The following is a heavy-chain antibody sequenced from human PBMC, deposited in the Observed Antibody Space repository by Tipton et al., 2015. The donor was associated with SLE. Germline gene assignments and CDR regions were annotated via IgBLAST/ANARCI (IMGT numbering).Heavy chain of an antibody. V-gene: IGHV3-23*05. J-gene: IGHJ4*02. D-gene: IGHD6-6*01. CDR3: AKWGEFSSLSGRRVYSDY. CDR2: FYLSGNT. CDR1: GFTFSDYA. Sequence: SLRLSCTASGFTFSDYAMSWVRQAPGKGLEWVSVFYLSGNTYYSDSVKGRFAISRDNSKNTLFLQMNSLRAGDTAVYYCAKWGEFSSLSGRRVYSDYWGQGTLVTVSS.